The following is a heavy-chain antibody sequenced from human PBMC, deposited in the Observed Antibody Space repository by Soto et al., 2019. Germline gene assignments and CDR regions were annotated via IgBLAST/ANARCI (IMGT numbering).Heavy chain of an antibody. J-gene: IGHJ4*02. V-gene: IGHV4-30-2*01. CDR2: IYHIVST. Sequence: QLQLQESGSGLVKPSQTLSLTCAVSGGSISSGGYSWSWIRQPPGKGLDCIGYIYHIVSTYYSQSLNSRVTLSVDPSKHQFSLKLSSVTAADTAVYSCARARGAGFFDYWGQGTLVTVSS. CDR3: ARARGAGFFDY. CDR1: GGSISSGGYS. D-gene: IGHD3-16*01.